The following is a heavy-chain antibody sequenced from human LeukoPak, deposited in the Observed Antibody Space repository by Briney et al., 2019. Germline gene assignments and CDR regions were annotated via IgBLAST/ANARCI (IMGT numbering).Heavy chain of an antibody. CDR1: GLTFSSYG. Sequence: AGRSLRLSCAASGLTFSSYGMHWVRQAPGKGLEWVAVIWYDGGNKYYADSVKGRFTISRDNSKNTLYLQMNSLRAEDTAVYYCAKGARWDCSSTSCYPDYWGQGTLVTVSS. D-gene: IGHD2-2*01. V-gene: IGHV3-33*06. J-gene: IGHJ4*02. CDR2: IWYDGGNK. CDR3: AKGARWDCSSTSCYPDY.